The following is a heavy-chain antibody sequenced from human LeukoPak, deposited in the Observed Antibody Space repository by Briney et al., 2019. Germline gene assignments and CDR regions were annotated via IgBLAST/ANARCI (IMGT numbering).Heavy chain of an antibody. D-gene: IGHD3-22*01. Sequence: NAGGSLRLSCAASGFTFTNAWMNWVRQAPGKGLEWVGRIKSKADGETIDYAAPVKGRFTLSRDDSKTTLYLQMNSLQTEDTAVYYCATDFYDSTWGQGTLVTVSS. CDR1: GFTFTNAW. CDR3: ATDFYDST. J-gene: IGHJ5*02. CDR2: IKSKADGETI. V-gene: IGHV3-15*07.